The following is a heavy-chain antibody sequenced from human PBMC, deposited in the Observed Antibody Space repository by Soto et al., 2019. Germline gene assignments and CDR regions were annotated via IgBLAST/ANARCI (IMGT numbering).Heavy chain of an antibody. CDR2: IYYSGST. D-gene: IGHD1-26*01. Sequence: SETLSLTCSVSGVAMTYGGYSWSWIRQSPGKGLEWIGYIYYSGSTNYNPSLKSRVTISVDTSKNQFSLKLSSVTAADTAVYYCAGIVGANGGFDYWGQGTLVTVSS. CDR3: AGIVGANGGFDY. V-gene: IGHV4-61*08. J-gene: IGHJ4*02. CDR1: GVAMTYGGYS.